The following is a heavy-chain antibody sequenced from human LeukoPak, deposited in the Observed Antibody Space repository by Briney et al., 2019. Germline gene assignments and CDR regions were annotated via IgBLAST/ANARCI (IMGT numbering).Heavy chain of an antibody. CDR1: GFTFSSYW. CDR2: IKQDGSEK. CDR3: ARFLITMVRGVIIPYYYYGMDV. J-gene: IGHJ6*02. D-gene: IGHD3-10*01. V-gene: IGHV3-7*01. Sequence: GGSLRLSCAASGFTFSSYWMSWVRQAPGKGLEWVANIKQDGSEKYYVDSVKGRFTISRDNAKNSLYLQMNSLRAEDTAVYYCARFLITMVRGVIIPYYYYGMDVWGQGTTVTVSS.